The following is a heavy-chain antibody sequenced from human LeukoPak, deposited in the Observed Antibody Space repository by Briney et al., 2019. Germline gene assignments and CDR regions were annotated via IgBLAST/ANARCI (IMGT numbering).Heavy chain of an antibody. V-gene: IGHV3-23*01. D-gene: IGHD2-21*01. CDR2: LNGGRT. J-gene: IGHJ4*02. Sequence: GGSLRLSCVASGFTFSNYAMSWVRQAPGRGLEWIAALNGGRTFFQDSVRGRCTIFRDNSKSTLYLQLNSLTGDDTAVYYCVKEVPTYGYFDYWGRGTLVTVSS. CDR1: GFTFSNYA. CDR3: VKEVPTYGYFDY.